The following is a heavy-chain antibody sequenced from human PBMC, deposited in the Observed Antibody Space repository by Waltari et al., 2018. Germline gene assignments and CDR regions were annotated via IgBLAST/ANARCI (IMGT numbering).Heavy chain of an antibody. J-gene: IGHJ4*02. CDR3: ARAPRRSCYFDY. V-gene: IGHV1-46*01. Sequence: QVQLVQSGAEVKKPGASVKVSCKASGYTFTSYYMPWVQQAHGQGLEWMGIINPSGGSTSYAQKFQGRVTMTRDTSTSTVYMELSSLRSEDTAVYYCARAPRRSCYFDYWGQGTLVTVSS. CDR2: INPSGGST. CDR1: GYTFTSYY.